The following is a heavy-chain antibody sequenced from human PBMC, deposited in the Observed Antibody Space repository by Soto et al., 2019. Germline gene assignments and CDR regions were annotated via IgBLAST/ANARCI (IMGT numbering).Heavy chain of an antibody. J-gene: IGHJ2*01. CDR3: ARVGHTVRGANPNFDL. Sequence: GASVKVSCKASGYTFTSYAMHWVRQAPGQRLEWMGWINAGNGNTKYSQKFQGRVTITRDTSASTAYMELSSLRSEDTAVYYCARVGHTVRGANPNFDLWGRGTLVTVSS. D-gene: IGHD3-10*01. CDR1: GYTFTSYA. CDR2: INAGNGNT. V-gene: IGHV1-3*01.